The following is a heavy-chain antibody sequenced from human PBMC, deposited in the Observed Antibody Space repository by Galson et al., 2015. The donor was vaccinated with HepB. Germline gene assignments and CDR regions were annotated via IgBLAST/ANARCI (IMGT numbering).Heavy chain of an antibody. D-gene: IGHD3-16*01. J-gene: IGHJ3*02. V-gene: IGHV4-34*01. Sequence: SETLSLTCVVSGGAFSNYYWTWIRQPPGKGLEWIGEINHRGITNYNPSLKSRVTISVDTSKMQFSLNLTSATAADTAVYYCARGADTVWGYYPYPASDIWGQGTMVTVSS. CDR2: INHRGIT. CDR3: ARGADTVWGYYPYPASDI. CDR1: GGAFSNYY.